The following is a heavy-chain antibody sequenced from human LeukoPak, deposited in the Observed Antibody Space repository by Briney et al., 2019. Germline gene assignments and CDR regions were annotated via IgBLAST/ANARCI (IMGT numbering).Heavy chain of an antibody. CDR2: IIPILGIA. J-gene: IGHJ4*02. Sequence: SVKVSCKASGGTFSSYAIRWVRQAPGQGLEWMGRIIPILGIADYAQKFQGGVTITADTSTSTAYMELSRLRCEDTAVYYCARASGYDILTASPFDYWGQGTLVTVSS. CDR1: GGTFSSYA. CDR3: ARASGYDILTASPFDY. D-gene: IGHD3-9*01. V-gene: IGHV1-69*04.